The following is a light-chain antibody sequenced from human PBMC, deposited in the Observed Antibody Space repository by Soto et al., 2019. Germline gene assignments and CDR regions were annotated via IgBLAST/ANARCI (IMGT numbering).Light chain of an antibody. Sequence: QSALTQPASVSGSPGQSITISCTGTSSDVGGYNYVSWYQQHPGKAPKLMIYDVSNRPSGVSNRFSVSKSGNTASLTISGLQAEDDADYYCSSYTSSSSLVVFGGGTNLTVL. CDR3: SSYTSSSSLVV. CDR1: SSDVGGYNY. CDR2: DVS. J-gene: IGLJ2*01. V-gene: IGLV2-14*01.